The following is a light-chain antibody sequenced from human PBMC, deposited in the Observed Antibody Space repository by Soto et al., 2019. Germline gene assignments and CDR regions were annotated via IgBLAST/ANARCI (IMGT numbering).Light chain of an antibody. CDR3: AAWDDSLRGPV. CDR1: SSNIGNYY. J-gene: IGLJ1*01. CDR2: SNN. V-gene: IGLV1-47*02. Sequence: QSVLTQPPSASGTPGQRVTISCSGSSSNIGNYYVYWYQHLPGTAPKLLIHSNNQRPSGVPDRFSGSKSGTSASLAIGGLRSEDEADYYCAAWDDSLRGPVFGTGTKLTVL.